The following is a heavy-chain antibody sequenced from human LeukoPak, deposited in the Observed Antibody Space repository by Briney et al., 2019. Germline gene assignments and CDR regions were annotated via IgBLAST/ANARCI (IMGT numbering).Heavy chain of an antibody. Sequence: ASVKVSCKASGGTFSSSGLNWMRQAPGQGLEWVGRIIPFFGTTNYAQQFQGRVTFIADESTSTVYMQLSSLRSEDTALYYCARVPLRNDFGDSGVVHFHDYMDVWGKGTTVTVSS. CDR1: GGTFSSSG. D-gene: IGHD4-17*01. J-gene: IGHJ6*03. V-gene: IGHV1-69*13. CDR2: IIPFFGTT. CDR3: ARVPLRNDFGDSGVVHFHDYMDV.